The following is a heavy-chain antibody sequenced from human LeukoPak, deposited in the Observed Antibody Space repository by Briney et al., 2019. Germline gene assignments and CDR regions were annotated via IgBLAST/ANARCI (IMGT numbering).Heavy chain of an antibody. Sequence: GGSLRLSCAASGFIFSSDYMTWVRQAPGKGLEWVSVIFSGGSTYYADSVKGRVTISRDNSKNTLYLQMNNLRGEDTAVYYCARVGPTRSDFDYWGQGTLVTVSS. CDR2: IFSGGST. D-gene: IGHD1-26*01. CDR1: GFIFSSDY. CDR3: ARVGPTRSDFDY. V-gene: IGHV3-53*01. J-gene: IGHJ4*02.